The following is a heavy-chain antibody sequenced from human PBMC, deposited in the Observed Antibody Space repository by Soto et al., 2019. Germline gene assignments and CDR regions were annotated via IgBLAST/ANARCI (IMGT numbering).Heavy chain of an antibody. CDR3: ARGYYDFWSGYYISPYGMDV. CDR2: ISSRGSSI. CDR1: GFTFSDYY. J-gene: IGHJ6*02. D-gene: IGHD3-3*01. V-gene: IGHV3-11*01. Sequence: GGSLRLSCAVSGFTFSDYYMSWIRQAPGKGLEWVSYISSRGSSIYYADSVKGRFTISRDNAKNSLYLQMNGLRAEDTAVYYCARGYYDFWSGYYISPYGMDVWGQGTTVTVSS.